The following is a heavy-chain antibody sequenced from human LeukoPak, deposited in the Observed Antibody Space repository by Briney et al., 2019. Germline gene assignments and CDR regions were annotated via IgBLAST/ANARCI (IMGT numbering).Heavy chain of an antibody. D-gene: IGHD4-17*01. J-gene: IGHJ6*02. V-gene: IGHV3-7*01. Sequence: GGSLRLSCAASGFTFSTYWMSWVRQAPGKGLEGVANVKFDGSEKYYVDSVNGRFTISRDNAKNSLYLQMNSLRAEDTAVYYCARESRDYGDLYGMDVWGQGTTVTVSS. CDR3: ARESRDYGDLYGMDV. CDR2: VKFDGSEK. CDR1: GFTFSTYW.